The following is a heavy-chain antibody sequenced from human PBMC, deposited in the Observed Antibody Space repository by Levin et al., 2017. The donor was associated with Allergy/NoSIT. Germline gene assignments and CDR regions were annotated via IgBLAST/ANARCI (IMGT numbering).Heavy chain of an antibody. CDR2: INTDGSST. J-gene: IGHJ5*02. V-gene: IGHV3-74*01. Sequence: RAGGSLRLSCAASGFTFSSYWMHWVRQAPGKGLVWVSRINTDGSSTSYADSVKGRFTISRDNAKNTLYLQMNSLRAEDTAVYYCARAVFAGATSWFDPWGQGTLVTVSS. CDR1: GFTFSSYW. D-gene: IGHD1-26*01. CDR3: ARAVFAGATSWFDP.